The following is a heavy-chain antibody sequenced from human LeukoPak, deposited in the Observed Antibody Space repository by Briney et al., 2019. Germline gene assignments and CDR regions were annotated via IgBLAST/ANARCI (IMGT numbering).Heavy chain of an antibody. J-gene: IGHJ4*02. V-gene: IGHV3-7*01. D-gene: IGHD3-16*02. CDR1: GLSISGQW. CDR2: IKHDGSEE. Sequence: GGPRRLSCVASGLSISGQWVHWVRQAPGQGLEWVANIKHDGSEEHYVDSGKARFTNYRDDGMNSVSLQMNSVRAEDTAVYYCGYTNNFYHWGQGTLVVVSS. CDR3: GYTNNFYH.